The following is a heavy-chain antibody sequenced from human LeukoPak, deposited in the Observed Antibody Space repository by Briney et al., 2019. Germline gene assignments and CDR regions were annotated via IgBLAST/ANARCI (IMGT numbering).Heavy chain of an antibody. V-gene: IGHV3-11*04. Sequence: GGSLRLSCTASGFTFSDYYMSWIRQAPGKGLEWVSYISKTDSSTNYADSVRGRFTISRDDAKSSLYLQMISLRAEDTALYYCARGRDNDILTPFDYWGQGTLVTVSS. CDR2: ISKTDSST. D-gene: IGHD3-9*01. CDR1: GFTFSDYY. CDR3: ARGRDNDILTPFDY. J-gene: IGHJ4*02.